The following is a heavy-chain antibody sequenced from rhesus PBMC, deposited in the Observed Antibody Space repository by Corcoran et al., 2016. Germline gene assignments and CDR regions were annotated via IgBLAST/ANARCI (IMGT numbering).Heavy chain of an antibody. V-gene: IGHV4-76*01. CDR1: GGSIRSGYD. CDR2: IYGSSGST. D-gene: IGHD6-25*01. J-gene: IGHJ4*01. CDR3: ARSIAAAGMSFDD. Sequence: QVQLQESGPGVVKPSETLSLTCAVSGGSIRSGYDWSWFRQPPGKGLVWIGYIYGSSGSTNDNPSLKNRVTISKDASKNQFSLKLGAVTAADTAVYYCARSIAAAGMSFDDWGQGVLVTVSS.